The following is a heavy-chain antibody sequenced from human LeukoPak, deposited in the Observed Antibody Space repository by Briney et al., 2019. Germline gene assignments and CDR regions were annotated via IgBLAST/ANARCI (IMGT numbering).Heavy chain of an antibody. CDR1: GFTFSTYE. J-gene: IGHJ4*02. D-gene: IGHD5-18*01. CDR3: AKGRTGFSYGYGIDY. Sequence: PGGSLRLSCAASGFTFSTYEMNWVRQAPGKGLEWVSYISSSGTIYYADSVKGRFTISRDNAKNSLYLQMNSLRAEDAAIYYCAKGRTGFSYGYGIDYWGQGTLVTVSS. V-gene: IGHV3-48*03. CDR2: ISSSGTI.